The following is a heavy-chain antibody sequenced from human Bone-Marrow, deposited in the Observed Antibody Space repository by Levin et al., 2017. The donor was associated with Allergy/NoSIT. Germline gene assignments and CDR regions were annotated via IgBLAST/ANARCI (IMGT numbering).Heavy chain of an antibody. CDR1: GGSISSYY. J-gene: IGHJ4*02. D-gene: IGHD5-12*01. CDR2: IYYSGST. Sequence: SQTLSLTCTVSGGSISSYYWSWIRQPPGKGLEWIGYIYYSGSTNYNPSLKSRVTISVDTSKNQFSLKLSSVTAADTAVYYCASGRGYSGSDFDYWGQGTLVTVSS. CDR3: ASGRGYSGSDFDY. V-gene: IGHV4-59*01.